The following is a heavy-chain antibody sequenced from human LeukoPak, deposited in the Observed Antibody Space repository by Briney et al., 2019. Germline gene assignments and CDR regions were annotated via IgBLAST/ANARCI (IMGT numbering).Heavy chain of an antibody. V-gene: IGHV5-51*01. J-gene: IGHJ4*02. Sequence: GESLKISCKGSGYSFTSYWIGWVRQIPGKGLEWIGIIYSGDSDTRYSPSFQGQVPISDDKSISTAYLQWSSLKASDTAMYYCVRQGACYYGSETHLFYYWGQGTLVTVSS. CDR3: VRQGACYYGSETHLFYY. CDR2: IYSGDSDT. D-gene: IGHD3-10*01. CDR1: GYSFTSYW.